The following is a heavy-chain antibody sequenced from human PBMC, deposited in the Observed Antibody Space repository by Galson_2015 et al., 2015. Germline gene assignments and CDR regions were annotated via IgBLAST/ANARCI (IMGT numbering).Heavy chain of an antibody. CDR3: ARVRAYAYDIDSDY. V-gene: IGHV3-48*03. Sequence: SLRLSCAASGFTFSTYEMTWVRQAPGNGLEWVSYISSSGSTIYYADSVKGRFPISRDNAKNSVYLQMNSLRAEDTAVYYCARVRAYAYDIDSDYWGQGTLVTVSS. J-gene: IGHJ4*02. D-gene: IGHD3-22*01. CDR1: GFTFSTYE. CDR2: ISSSGSTI.